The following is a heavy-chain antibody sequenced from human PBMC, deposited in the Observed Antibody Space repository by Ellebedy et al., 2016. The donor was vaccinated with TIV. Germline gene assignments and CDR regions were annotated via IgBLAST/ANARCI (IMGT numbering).Heavy chain of an antibody. J-gene: IGHJ6*02. CDR1: GFTFSSYV. Sequence: GESLKISXAASGFTFSSYVMNWVRQAPGKELEWVSTISYSGGSTYHTDYVKGRFTISRDNSKNTLYLQMNRLRAEDSAIYYCAKGLNHFRGIWYYYGMDVWGQGTTVTVSS. D-gene: IGHD2/OR15-2a*01. CDR3: AKGLNHFRGIWYYYGMDV. CDR2: ISYSGGST. V-gene: IGHV3-23*01.